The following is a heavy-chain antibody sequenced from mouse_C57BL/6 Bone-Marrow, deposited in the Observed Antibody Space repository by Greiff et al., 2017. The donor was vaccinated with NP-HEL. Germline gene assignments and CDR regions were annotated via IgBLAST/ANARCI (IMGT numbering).Heavy chain of an antibody. Sequence: EVKLVESGGGLVKPGGSLKLSCAASGFTFSSYAMSWVRQTPEKRLEWVATISDGGSYTYYPDNVKGRFTISRDNAKNNLYLQMSQLKSEDTAMYYCARDLYYYGSSRYWYFDVWGTGTTVTVSS. J-gene: IGHJ1*03. V-gene: IGHV5-4*01. CDR1: GFTFSSYA. D-gene: IGHD1-1*01. CDR3: ARDLYYYGSSRYWYFDV. CDR2: ISDGGSYT.